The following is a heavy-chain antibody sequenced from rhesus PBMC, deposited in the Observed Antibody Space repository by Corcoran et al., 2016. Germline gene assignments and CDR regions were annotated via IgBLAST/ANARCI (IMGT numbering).Heavy chain of an antibody. CDR1: GFTFSNYW. J-gene: IGHJ5-1*01. CDR3: TRGGYSRFDV. D-gene: IGHD6-31*01. CDR2: SKTKADGGTA. V-gene: IGHV3-16*02. Sequence: EVQLVESGGGLVQPGGSLRLSCAASGFTFSNYWMSWVRQAPGKGLDWVGRSKTKADGGTATYAESVNGRFTVSRDDSKYTLYLQMNSLKTEDTAVYYCTRGGYSRFDVWGPGVLVTVSS.